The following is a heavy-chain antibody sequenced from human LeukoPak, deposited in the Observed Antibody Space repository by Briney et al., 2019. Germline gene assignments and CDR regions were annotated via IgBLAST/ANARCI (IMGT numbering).Heavy chain of an antibody. CDR1: GYTFTSDD. CDR3: ARGSDGVVPAPIGY. V-gene: IGHV1-8*01. Sequence: ASVKVSCKASGYTFTSDDINWVRQATGQGLEWMGWMNPNSGNTGYAQKFQGRVTMTRNTSISTAYMELSSLRSEDTAVYYCARGSDGVVPAPIGYWGQGTLVTVSS. J-gene: IGHJ4*02. CDR2: MNPNSGNT. D-gene: IGHD2-2*01.